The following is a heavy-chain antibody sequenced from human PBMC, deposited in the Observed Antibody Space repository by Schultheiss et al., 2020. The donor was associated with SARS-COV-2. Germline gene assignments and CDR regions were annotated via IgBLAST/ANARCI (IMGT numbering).Heavy chain of an antibody. CDR2: ISGSGGST. J-gene: IGHJ6*02. V-gene: IGHV3-23*01. Sequence: GESLKISCVVSGFTFSTYAMSWVRQAPGKGLEWVSGISGSGGSTYYADSVKGRFTISRDNAKNSLYLQMNSLRAEDTAVYYCASGVWQLEFFSYYYGMDVWGQGTTVTVSS. D-gene: IGHD6-6*01. CDR1: GFTFSTYA. CDR3: ASGVWQLEFFSYYYGMDV.